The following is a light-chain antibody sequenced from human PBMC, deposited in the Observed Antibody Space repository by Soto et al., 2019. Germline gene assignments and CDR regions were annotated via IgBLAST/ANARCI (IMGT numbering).Light chain of an antibody. Sequence: DIPFTLSPTLLSASIRDRGSIPCRASHDISTFLAWYQQKPGKAPKLLIYEASTLQSGVPSRFSGSGYGTEFTLTISGLQPEDSATYYCQQYERYSTFGQGTKVDIK. J-gene: IGKJ1*01. CDR2: EAS. V-gene: IGKV1-9*01. CDR1: HDISTF. CDR3: QQYERYST.